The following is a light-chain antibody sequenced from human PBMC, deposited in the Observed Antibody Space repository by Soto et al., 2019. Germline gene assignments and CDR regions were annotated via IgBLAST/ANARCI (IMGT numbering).Light chain of an antibody. Sequence: DIQMTQSHSSLSASLGDRVTITCRASQSISSYLNWYQQKPGKAPKLLIYAASSLQSGVPSRFSGVVSGTDFTLTISRLETEDFAVYFCQQYAGPPTTFRQGTRLEI. J-gene: IGKJ5*01. CDR2: AAS. CDR3: QQYAGPPTT. V-gene: IGKV1-39*01. CDR1: QSISSY.